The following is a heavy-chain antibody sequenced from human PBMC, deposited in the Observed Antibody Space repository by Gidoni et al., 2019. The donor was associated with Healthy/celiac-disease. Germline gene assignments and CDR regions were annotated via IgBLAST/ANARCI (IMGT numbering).Heavy chain of an antibody. Sequence: QVQLQESVPGLVQPSETLSLTCTVSGGSIRSYYWSWIRQPPGKVLEWIGYIYYSGSPNYNPSLKSRVTISVDTSKNQFSLKLSSVTAADTAVYYCARDWVTTRMDVWGKGTTVTVSS. CDR1: GGSIRSYY. CDR3: ARDWVTTRMDV. CDR2: IYYSGSP. V-gene: IGHV4-59*01. J-gene: IGHJ6*03. D-gene: IGHD4-17*01.